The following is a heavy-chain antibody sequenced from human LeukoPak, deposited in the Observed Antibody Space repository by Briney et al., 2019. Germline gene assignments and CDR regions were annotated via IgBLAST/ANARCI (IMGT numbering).Heavy chain of an antibody. D-gene: IGHD3-10*01. Sequence: GGSLRLSCAASGFTFSSYGMHWVRQAPGKGLEWVAVIWYDGSNKYYADSVKGRFTISRDNSKNTLYLQMNSLRAEDTAVYYCARDGDYYGSGSYYNDGMDVWGQGTTVTVSS. J-gene: IGHJ6*02. CDR1: GFTFSSYG. CDR3: ARDGDYYGSGSYYNDGMDV. V-gene: IGHV3-33*01. CDR2: IWYDGSNK.